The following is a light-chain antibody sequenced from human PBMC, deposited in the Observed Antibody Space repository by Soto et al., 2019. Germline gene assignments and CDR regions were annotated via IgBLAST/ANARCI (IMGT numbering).Light chain of an antibody. CDR3: SSYTSSAHFYV. J-gene: IGLJ1*01. V-gene: IGLV2-14*03. Sequence: QSALTQPASVSGSPGQSITISCTGANTDVDGYDYVSWYQQHPGQAPKLMIYDVNNRPSGVSYLFSGSKSGDTASLTISGLQAEDDADYYCSSYTSSAHFYVFGTGTKVTVL. CDR2: DVN. CDR1: NTDVDGYDY.